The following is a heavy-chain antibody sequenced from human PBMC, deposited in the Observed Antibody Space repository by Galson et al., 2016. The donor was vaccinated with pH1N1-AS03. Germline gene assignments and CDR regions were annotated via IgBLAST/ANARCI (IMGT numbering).Heavy chain of an antibody. J-gene: IGHJ3*01. CDR2: IWPSDSDT. V-gene: IGHV5-51*01. CDR1: GYTFITYW. Sequence: CKASGYTFITYWLAWVRQKPGKGLEWMGIIWPSDSDTRYSPSFQGQVTMSADKSINTGYLEFTSLKAADTATYYCARHGYSGYDDAFDVWGQGTVVTVTS. D-gene: IGHD5-12*01. CDR3: ARHGYSGYDDAFDV.